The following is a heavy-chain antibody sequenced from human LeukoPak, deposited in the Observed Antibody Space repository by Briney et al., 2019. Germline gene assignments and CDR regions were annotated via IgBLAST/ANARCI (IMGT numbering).Heavy chain of an antibody. D-gene: IGHD4-4*01. V-gene: IGHV1-69*04. J-gene: IGHJ5*02. CDR1: GGTFSSYA. CDR3: ARDVRMTTVTTWFDP. Sequence: ASVKVSCKASGGTFSSYAISWVRQAPGQGLEWMGRIIPIPGIANYAQKFQGRVTITADKSTSTAYMELSSLRPEDTAVYCCARDVRMTTVTTWFDPWGQGTLVTVSS. CDR2: IIPIPGIA.